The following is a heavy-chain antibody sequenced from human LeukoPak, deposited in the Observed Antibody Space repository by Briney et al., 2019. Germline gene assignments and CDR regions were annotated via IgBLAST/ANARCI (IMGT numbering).Heavy chain of an antibody. CDR3: ARDLHDFWSGYYEPFDY. CDR1: GFTFSSYS. V-gene: IGHV3-48*01. Sequence: GGSLKLSCEASGFTFSSYSMNWVRQAPGKGLKGVSYISRSSSTIYYADSVKGRFTISRDNAKNSMYLQMNSLRAEDTAVYYCARDLHDFWSGYYEPFDYWGQGTLVTVSS. D-gene: IGHD3-3*01. J-gene: IGHJ4*02. CDR2: ISRSSSTI.